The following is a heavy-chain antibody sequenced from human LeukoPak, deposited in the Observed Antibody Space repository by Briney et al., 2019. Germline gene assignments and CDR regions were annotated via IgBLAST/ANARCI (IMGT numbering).Heavy chain of an antibody. Sequence: TGGSLRLSCAASGFTFSSYAMSWVRQAPGKGLEWVSAISAGGGSTYYADSVKGRFTISRDNSKNTLYLQMGSLRAEDMAVYYCAREGYDILTGYYEFDYWGQGTLVTVSS. CDR2: ISAGGGST. D-gene: IGHD3-9*01. CDR1: GFTFSSYA. V-gene: IGHV3-23*01. J-gene: IGHJ4*02. CDR3: AREGYDILTGYYEFDY.